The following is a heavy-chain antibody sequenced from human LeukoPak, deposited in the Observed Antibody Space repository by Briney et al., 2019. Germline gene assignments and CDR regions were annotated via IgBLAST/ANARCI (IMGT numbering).Heavy chain of an antibody. Sequence: ASVKVSCKASGYTFTSYYMHWVRQATGQGLEWMGWMNPNSGNTGYAQKFQGRVTMTRNTSISTAYMELSSLRSEDTAVYYCAREGSGSTYNWFDPWGQGTLVTVSS. V-gene: IGHV1-8*02. J-gene: IGHJ5*02. CDR1: GYTFTSYY. D-gene: IGHD3-10*01. CDR3: AREGSGSTYNWFDP. CDR2: MNPNSGNT.